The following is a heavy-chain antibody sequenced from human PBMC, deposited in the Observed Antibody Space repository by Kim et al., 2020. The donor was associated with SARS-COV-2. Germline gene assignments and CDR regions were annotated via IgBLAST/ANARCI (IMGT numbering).Heavy chain of an antibody. D-gene: IGHD4-17*01. CDR1: GFTFGDYA. CDR3: TREISDYGDYGGVDY. J-gene: IGHJ4*02. CDR2: IRSKAYGGTT. V-gene: IGHV3-49*03. Sequence: GGSLRLSCTASGFTFGDYAMSWFRQAPGKGLEWVGFIRSKAYGGTTEYAASVKARFTISRDDSKSIAYLQMNSLKTEDTAVYYCTREISDYGDYGGVDYWGQGTLVTVSS.